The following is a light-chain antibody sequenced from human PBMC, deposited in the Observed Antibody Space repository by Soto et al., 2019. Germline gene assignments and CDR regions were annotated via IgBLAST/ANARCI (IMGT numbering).Light chain of an antibody. Sequence: ALTQPASVSGSPGQSITISCTGTSSDVGGYNYVSWYQQHPGKAPKLMIYEVINRPSGVSNRFSGSKSGNTASLTISGLQAEDEADYYCSSYTTTITYVSGSGTKVTVL. J-gene: IGLJ1*01. CDR2: EVI. V-gene: IGLV2-14*01. CDR1: SSDVGGYNY. CDR3: SSYTTTITYV.